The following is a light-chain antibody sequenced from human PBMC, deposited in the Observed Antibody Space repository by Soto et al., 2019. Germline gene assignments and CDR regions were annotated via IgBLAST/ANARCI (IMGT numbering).Light chain of an antibody. CDR1: QDISNF. Sequence: DIQLTQSPSSLSASAGDRVAITCRASQDISNFLNWYQQTPGKAPKLLTYDASDLESGVPSRFSGSGSGTEFTLTISSLQPDDFATYYCQQYNSYSWTFGQGTKVDIK. V-gene: IGKV1-5*01. J-gene: IGKJ1*01. CDR3: QQYNSYSWT. CDR2: DAS.